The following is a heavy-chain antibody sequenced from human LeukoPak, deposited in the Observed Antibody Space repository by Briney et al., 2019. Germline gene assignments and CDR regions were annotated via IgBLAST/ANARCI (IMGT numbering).Heavy chain of an antibody. CDR2: IHYSGST. CDR1: GGSISSSSYY. CDR3: ARLPVNDAFDI. V-gene: IGHV4-39*01. J-gene: IGHJ3*02. Sequence: SETLSLTCTVSGGSISSSSYYWGWIRQPPGKGLEWIGSIHYSGSTYYNPSLKSRVTISVDTSKNQFPLKLSSVTAADTAVYYCARLPVNDAFDIWGQGTMVTVSS. D-gene: IGHD4-17*01.